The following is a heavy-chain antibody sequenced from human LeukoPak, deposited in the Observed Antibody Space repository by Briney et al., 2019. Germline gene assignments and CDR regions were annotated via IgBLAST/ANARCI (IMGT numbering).Heavy chain of an antibody. J-gene: IGHJ4*02. CDR2: IYYSGST. Sequence: PSETLSLTCTVSGGSISSYYWSWIRQPPGKGLEWIGYIYYSGSTNYNPSLKSRVTISVDTSKNQFSLKLSSVTAADTAVYYCAETKGITMVRGVIITGSFDYWGQGTLVTVSS. CDR3: AETKGITMVRGVIITGSFDY. D-gene: IGHD3-10*01. V-gene: IGHV4-59*08. CDR1: GGSISSYY.